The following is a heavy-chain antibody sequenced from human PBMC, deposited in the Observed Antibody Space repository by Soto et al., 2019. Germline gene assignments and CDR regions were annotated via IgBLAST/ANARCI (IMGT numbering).Heavy chain of an antibody. CDR1: GFTFSTYY. V-gene: IGHV3-7*05. Sequence: GGSLRLSCAASGFTFSTYYMSWVRQVPGIGLEWVATISPEGSAKYYVDPVRGRFTISRDNAKKSLFLQMNSLRAEDTAVYYCLGHYDNSGHSNSDYWGQGTLVTVSS. D-gene: IGHD3-22*01. J-gene: IGHJ4*02. CDR2: ISPEGSAK. CDR3: LGHYDNSGHSNSDY.